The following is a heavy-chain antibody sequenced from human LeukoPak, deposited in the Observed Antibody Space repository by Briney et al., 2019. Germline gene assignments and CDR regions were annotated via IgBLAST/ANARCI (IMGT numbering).Heavy chain of an antibody. CDR2: IHYSGST. V-gene: IGHV4-59*11. Sequence: PSGTLSLTCTVSGGSISSHYWSWIRQPPGKGLQWIGYIHYSGSTNWNPSLKSRVIISVDTSKNQFSLKLSSVTAADTAVYYCARVKSAIGAYYYDGSGYYYLDYWGQGTLVTVSS. CDR3: ARVKSAIGAYYYDGSGYYYLDY. D-gene: IGHD3-22*01. CDR1: GGSISSHY. J-gene: IGHJ4*02.